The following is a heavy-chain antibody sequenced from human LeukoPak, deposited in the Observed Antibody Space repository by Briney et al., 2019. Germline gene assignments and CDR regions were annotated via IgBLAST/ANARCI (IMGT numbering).Heavy chain of an antibody. J-gene: IGHJ6*02. CDR1: GFTFSNAW. V-gene: IGHV3-15*01. Sequence: GGSLRLSCAASGFTFSNAWMSWVRQAPGKGLDWVGRIKSKIDGGTTDYAAPVKGRFTISRDDSKNTLYLQMNSLKTEDTAVYYCNTAKSLVRGVVHYGMEFWGQGTTVTVSS. CDR3: NTAKSLVRGVVHYGMEF. D-gene: IGHD3-10*01. CDR2: IKSKIDGGTT.